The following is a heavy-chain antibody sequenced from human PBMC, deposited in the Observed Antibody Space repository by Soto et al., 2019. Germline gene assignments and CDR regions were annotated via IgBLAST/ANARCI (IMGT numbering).Heavy chain of an antibody. CDR2: INPNNGAT. CDR3: ATPSGGLAVAR. V-gene: IGHV1-2*02. J-gene: IGHJ4*02. Sequence: QVQLVQSGAEVKKPGASVKVSCKASGYTFTGYYIHWVRQAPGQGLEWMGWINPNNGATNYAQKFQGRVTLTRDTSISTASMELSRLRSDDTAVYYCATPSGGLAVARWGQGSLVTVSS. CDR1: GYTFTGYY. D-gene: IGHD6-19*01.